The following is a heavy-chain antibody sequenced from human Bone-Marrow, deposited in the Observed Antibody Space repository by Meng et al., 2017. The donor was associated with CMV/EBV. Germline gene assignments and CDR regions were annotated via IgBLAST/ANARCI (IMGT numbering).Heavy chain of an antibody. CDR3: ARSDSSNYYPHDY. V-gene: IGHV4-31*03. CDR2: IYYSGST. CDR1: GGSINSGGYY. D-gene: IGHD3-22*01. J-gene: IGHJ4*02. Sequence: SETLSLTCTVSGGSINSGGYYWSWIRQHPGKGLEWIGYIYYSGSTYYNPSLKSRVTISVDTSKSQFSLKLSSVTAADTAMYYCARSDSSNYYPHDYWGQGTLVTFSS.